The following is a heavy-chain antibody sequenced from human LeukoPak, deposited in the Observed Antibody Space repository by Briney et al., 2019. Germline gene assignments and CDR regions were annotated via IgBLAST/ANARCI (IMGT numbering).Heavy chain of an antibody. CDR2: IYYSGST. J-gene: IGHJ4*02. CDR3: ARAYSSSWYYAGSFDY. V-gene: IGHV4-59*01. Sequence: SETLSLTCTVSGGSISSYYWSWIRQPPGKGLEWIGCIYYSGSTNYNPSLKSRVTISVDTSKNQFSLKLSSVTAADTAVYYCARAYSSSWYYAGSFDYWGQGTLVTVSS. CDR1: GGSISSYY. D-gene: IGHD6-13*01.